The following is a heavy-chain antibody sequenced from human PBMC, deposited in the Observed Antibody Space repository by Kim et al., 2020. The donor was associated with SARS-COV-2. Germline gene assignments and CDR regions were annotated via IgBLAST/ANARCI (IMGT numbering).Heavy chain of an antibody. J-gene: IGHJ2*01. CDR3: AKDPGIAAAGTFYWYFDL. V-gene: IGHV3-33*06. CDR2: IWYDGSNK. CDR1: GFTFSSYG. Sequence: GGSLRLSCAASGFTFSSYGMHWVRQAPGKGLEWVAVIWYDGSNKYYADSVKGRFTISRDNPKNTLYLQMNSLRAEDTAVYYCAKDPGIAAAGTFYWYFDLWGRGTLVTVSS. D-gene: IGHD6-13*01.